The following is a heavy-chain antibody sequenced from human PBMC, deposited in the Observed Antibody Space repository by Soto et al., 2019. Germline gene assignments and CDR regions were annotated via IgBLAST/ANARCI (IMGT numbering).Heavy chain of an antibody. CDR2: IYYSGST. Sequence: QVQLQESGPGLVKPSQTLSLTCTVSGGSISGGGYYWSWIRQHPGKGLEWIGYIYYSGSTYYNPSLKGRVTISVDTSKNQFSLKLSSVTAADTAVYYCARDRVEVTMVRGGGYYYYGMDVWGQGTTVTVSS. CDR1: GGSISGGGYY. J-gene: IGHJ6*02. D-gene: IGHD3-10*01. V-gene: IGHV4-31*03. CDR3: ARDRVEVTMVRGGGYYYYGMDV.